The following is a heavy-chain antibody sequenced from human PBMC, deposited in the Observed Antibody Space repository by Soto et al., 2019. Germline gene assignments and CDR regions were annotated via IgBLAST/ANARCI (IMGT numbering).Heavy chain of an antibody. CDR3: ARADRYSGYDFYYYYMDV. D-gene: IGHD5-12*01. J-gene: IGHJ6*03. CDR1: GYTFTSYD. CDR2: MNPNSGNT. V-gene: IGHV1-8*01. Sequence: ASVKVSCKASGYTFTSYDINWVRQATGQGLEWMGWMNPNSGNTGYAQKFQGRVTMTRNTSISTAYMELSSLRSEDTAVYYCARADRYSGYDFYYYYMDVWGKGTTVTVSS.